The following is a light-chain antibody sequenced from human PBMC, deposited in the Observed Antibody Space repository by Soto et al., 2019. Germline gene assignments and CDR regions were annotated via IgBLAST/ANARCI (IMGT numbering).Light chain of an antibody. CDR2: KAS. V-gene: IGKV1-5*03. CDR3: QQYKSYRT. J-gene: IGKJ1*01. Sequence: DIQMTQSPSTLSASVGDRVTITCRASQSISSLLAWYQQKPGKAPKLLIYKASSLESGVPSRFSGSGSGTEFTLTISSLQPDDFATYYCQQYKSYRTFGQGTKVYIK. CDR1: QSISSL.